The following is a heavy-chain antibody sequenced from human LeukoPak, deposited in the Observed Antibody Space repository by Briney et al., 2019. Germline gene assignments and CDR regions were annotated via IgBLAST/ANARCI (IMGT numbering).Heavy chain of an antibody. D-gene: IGHD2-2*01. Sequence: GGSLRLSCGASGFTFSNCGMHWVRQAPGKGLEWVAVTSYDETNKYYADSVKGRFTISRDNSKNTVYLQMNSLRSEDTAVYYCARDQRYCSSARCTGFDYWGQGTLVTVSS. V-gene: IGHV3-30*03. CDR2: TSYDETNK. CDR1: GFTFSNCG. CDR3: ARDQRYCSSARCTGFDY. J-gene: IGHJ4*02.